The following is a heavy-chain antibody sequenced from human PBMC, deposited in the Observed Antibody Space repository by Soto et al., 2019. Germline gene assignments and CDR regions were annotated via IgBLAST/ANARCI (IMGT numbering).Heavy chain of an antibody. CDR2: IYYDGSNK. V-gene: IGHV3-33*01. CDR1: GFAFSAYG. D-gene: IGHD4-17*01. CDR3: GRVGGTVTSDY. Sequence: QVQLVESGGGVVQPGRSLRLSCAASGFAFSAYGMHWVRQAPGKGLEWVAMIYYDGSNKYYADSVKGRFTISRDNSKNTLYLQMSSLRAEDTALYYCGRVGGTVTSDYWGQGTLVTVSS. J-gene: IGHJ4*02.